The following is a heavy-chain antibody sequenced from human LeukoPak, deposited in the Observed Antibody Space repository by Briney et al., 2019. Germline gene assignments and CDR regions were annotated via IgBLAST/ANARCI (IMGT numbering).Heavy chain of an antibody. Sequence: GGSLRLSCAASGFTFSGSAMHWVRQASGKGLEWVGRVRSKANSYATAYAASVKGRFTISRDDSKNTAYLQMNSLKTEDTAVYYCKLADTMGYWGQGTLVTVSS. CDR3: KLADTMGY. D-gene: IGHD3-3*02. CDR2: VRSKANSYAT. J-gene: IGHJ4*02. V-gene: IGHV3-73*01. CDR1: GFTFSGSA.